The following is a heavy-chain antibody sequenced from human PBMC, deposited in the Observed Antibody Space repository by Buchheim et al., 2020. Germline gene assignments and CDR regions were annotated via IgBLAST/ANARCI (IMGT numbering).Heavy chain of an antibody. Sequence: QVQLVESGGGVVQPGRSLRLSCAASGFTFSSYGMHWVRQAPGKGLEWVAVISYDGSNKYYADSVKGRFTISRDNSKNTLYLQMNSLRAEDTAVYYCAKDRRGGSYWWGYFDYWGQGTL. D-gene: IGHD1-26*01. CDR1: GFTFSSYG. CDR3: AKDRRGGSYWWGYFDY. J-gene: IGHJ4*02. CDR2: ISYDGSNK. V-gene: IGHV3-30*18.